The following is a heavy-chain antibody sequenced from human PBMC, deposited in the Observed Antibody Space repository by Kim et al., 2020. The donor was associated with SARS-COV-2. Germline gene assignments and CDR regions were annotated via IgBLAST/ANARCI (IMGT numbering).Heavy chain of an antibody. CDR3: ARDPYSSSYNYYGMDV. D-gene: IGHD6-13*01. CDR1: GFTFSSYE. V-gene: IGHV3-48*03. Sequence: GGSLRLSCAASGFTFSSYEMNWVRQAPGKGLEWVSYISSSGSTIYYADSVKGRFTISRDNAKNSLYLQMNSLRAEDTAVYYGARDPYSSSYNYYGMDVWGQGTTVTVS. J-gene: IGHJ6*02. CDR2: ISSSGSTI.